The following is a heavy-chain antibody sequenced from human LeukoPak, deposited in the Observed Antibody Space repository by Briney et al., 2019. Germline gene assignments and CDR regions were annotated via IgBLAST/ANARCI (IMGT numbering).Heavy chain of an antibody. CDR3: ARDSPDSYGHYYYYGMDV. CDR1: GFTFSSYS. CDR2: ISSSSSYI. J-gene: IGHJ6*02. D-gene: IGHD5-18*01. Sequence: GGSLRLSCAASGFTFSSYSMNWVRQAPGRGLEWVSSISSSSSYIYYADSVKGRFTISRDNAKNSLYLQMNSLRAEDTGVYYCARDSPDSYGHYYYYGMDVWGQGTTVTVSS. V-gene: IGHV3-21*01.